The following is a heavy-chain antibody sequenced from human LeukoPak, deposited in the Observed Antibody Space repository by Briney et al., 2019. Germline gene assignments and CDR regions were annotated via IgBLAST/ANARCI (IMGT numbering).Heavy chain of an antibody. J-gene: IGHJ4*02. CDR3: ARGLAVAGTILDY. D-gene: IGHD6-19*01. Sequence: SETLSLTCAVYGGSFSGYYWSWIRQPPGKGLEWIGEINHSGSTKYNPPLKSRVTISVDTSKSQFSLKLSSVTAADTAVYYCARGLAVAGTILDYWGQGTLVTVSS. V-gene: IGHV4-34*01. CDR2: INHSGST. CDR1: GGSFSGYY.